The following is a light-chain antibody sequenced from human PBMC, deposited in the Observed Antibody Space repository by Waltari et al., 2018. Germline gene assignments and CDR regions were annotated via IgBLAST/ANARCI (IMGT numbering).Light chain of an antibody. CDR1: QNIGSS. V-gene: IGKV1-5*03. CDR2: EAS. J-gene: IGKJ1*01. CDR3: QQYKTSPTWT. Sequence: DIQITQSPSTLPASVGDSVTITCRASQNIGSSLVWYQQKPGKAPKLLIYEASSLQFGVPSRFSGRGSGAEFTLTIASLQPDDFAAYYCQQYKTSPTWTFGQGTRVELK.